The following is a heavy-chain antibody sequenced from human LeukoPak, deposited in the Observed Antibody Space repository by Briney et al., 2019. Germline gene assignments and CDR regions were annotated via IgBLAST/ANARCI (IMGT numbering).Heavy chain of an antibody. V-gene: IGHV3-23*01. CDR2: ISGRGGST. D-gene: IGHD3-22*01. CDR1: AYIFSRYA. CDR3: TKCGEVQDYYDSSGYYNNWFNP. J-gene: IGHJ5*02. Sequence: PRGSLRLSCAASAYIFSRYAMRWLRQAPGKGLEWVSAISGRGGSTYYAGSVKGRFTISRDNSKNTLYLQMNSLRAEDTAVYYCTKCGEVQDYYDSSGYYNNWFNPWGQGTLVTVSS.